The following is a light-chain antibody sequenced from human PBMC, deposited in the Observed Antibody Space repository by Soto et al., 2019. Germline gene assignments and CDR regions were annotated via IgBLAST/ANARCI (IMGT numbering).Light chain of an antibody. CDR2: GAS. CDR1: QSVTSSY. J-gene: IGKJ3*01. V-gene: IGKV3-20*01. CDR3: QQYGSSPLT. Sequence: EIVLTQSPGTLSLSPGERATLTCRASQSVTSSYLAWYQQKPGQAPRLLMYGASSRATGIPDRFSGSGSGTEFTLTISRLEPEDCAVYYCQQYGSSPLTFGPGTKVDIK.